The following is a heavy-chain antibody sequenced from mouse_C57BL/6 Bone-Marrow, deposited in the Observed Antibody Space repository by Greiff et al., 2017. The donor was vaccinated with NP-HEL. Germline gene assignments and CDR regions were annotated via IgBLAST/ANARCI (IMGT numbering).Heavy chain of an antibody. J-gene: IGHJ2*01. D-gene: IGHD2-14*01. CDR2: IYPGDGDT. Sequence: QVQLKQSGPELVKPGASVKISCKASGYAFSSSWMNWVKQRPGKGLEWIGRIYPGDGDTNYNGKFKGKATLTADKSSSTAYMQLSSLTSEDSAVYFCARPTRGDEEDYFDYWGQGTTLTVSS. CDR1: GYAFSSSW. CDR3: ARPTRGDEEDYFDY. V-gene: IGHV1-82*01.